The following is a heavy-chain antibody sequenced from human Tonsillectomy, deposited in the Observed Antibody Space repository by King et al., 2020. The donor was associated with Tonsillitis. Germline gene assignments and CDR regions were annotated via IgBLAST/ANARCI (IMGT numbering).Heavy chain of an antibody. CDR2: IKSKSDGGTT. J-gene: IGHJ6*02. Sequence: VQLVESGGGLVKPGGSLRLSCAASGFTFSNVWMTWVRQAPGKGLEWVGRIKSKSDGGTTDYAAPVKGRFTISRDDSKNTLYLQMNSLKSEDTAVYYCTTDIATTGTGYCGMDVWGQGTAVTVSS. D-gene: IGHD6-13*01. V-gene: IGHV3-15*01. CDR1: GFTFSNVW. CDR3: TTDIATTGTGYCGMDV.